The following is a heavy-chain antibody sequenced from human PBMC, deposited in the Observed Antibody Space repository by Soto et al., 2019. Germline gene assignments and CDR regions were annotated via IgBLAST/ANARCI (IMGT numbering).Heavy chain of an antibody. Sequence: QVQLVQSGAEVKKPGASVKVSCKASGYTFTGYYMHWVRQAPGQGLEWMGWINPNSGGTNYAQKFQGRVTMTRDTSISTAYMELSRLRSDDTAVYYCARGEPIGVVIILANYYYYYGMDVWGQGTTVTVSS. CDR3: ARGEPIGVVIILANYYYYYGMDV. CDR2: INPNSGGT. D-gene: IGHD3-3*01. CDR1: GYTFTGYY. J-gene: IGHJ6*02. V-gene: IGHV1-2*02.